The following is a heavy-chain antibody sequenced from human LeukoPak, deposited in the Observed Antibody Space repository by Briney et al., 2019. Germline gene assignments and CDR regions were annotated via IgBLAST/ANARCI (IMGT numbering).Heavy chain of an antibody. CDR3: ARVIVATPDAFDI. Sequence: GGSLRLSCAASGFTFSDYYMSWIRQAPGKGREWVSYISSSGSTIYYADSVKGRFTISRDNAKNSLYLQMNSLRAEDTAVYYCARVIVATPDAFDIWGQGTMVTVSS. D-gene: IGHD5-12*01. J-gene: IGHJ3*02. CDR2: ISSSGSTI. CDR1: GFTFSDYY. V-gene: IGHV3-11*04.